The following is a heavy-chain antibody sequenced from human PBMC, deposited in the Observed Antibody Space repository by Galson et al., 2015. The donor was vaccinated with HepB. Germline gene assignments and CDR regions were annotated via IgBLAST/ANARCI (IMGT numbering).Heavy chain of an antibody. D-gene: IGHD3-3*01. CDR2: ISGSGTST. J-gene: IGHJ3*01. CDR3: AKTRTKFVEWARDASDV. CDR1: GFTFNDYA. Sequence: SLRLSCAASGFTFNDYAMSWVRQSPGKGLEWIAGISGSGTSTYYADSVKGRFTISRDTSKTTVYLQMNSLRVEDTALYFCAKTRTKFVEWARDASDVWGRGTLVAVSS. V-gene: IGHV3-23*01.